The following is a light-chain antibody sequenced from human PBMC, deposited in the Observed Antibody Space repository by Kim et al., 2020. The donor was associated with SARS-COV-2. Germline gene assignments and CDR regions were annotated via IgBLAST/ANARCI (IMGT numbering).Light chain of an antibody. J-gene: IGKJ2*02. V-gene: IGKV1-39*01. Sequence: ASVGDRVTITCRASQNIRTYLNWYQPKPGTPPQVLSFAASRLRSGVPSRFSGSGSGTEFSLTISSLQPEDFATYYCQQSYTTPRTFGQGTRLE. CDR2: AAS. CDR3: QQSYTTPRT. CDR1: QNIRTY.